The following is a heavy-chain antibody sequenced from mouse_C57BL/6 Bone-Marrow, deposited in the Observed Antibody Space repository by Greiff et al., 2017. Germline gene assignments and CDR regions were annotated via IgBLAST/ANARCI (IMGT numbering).Heavy chain of an antibody. J-gene: IGHJ2*01. V-gene: IGHV5-15*01. CDR1: GFTFSDYG. D-gene: IGHD4-1*01. Sequence: DVKLVESGGGLVQPGGSLKLSCAASGFTFSDYGMAWVRQAPRKGPEWVAFISNLAYSIYYADTVTCRFTISRENAKNTLYLEMSRLRSEDTAMYDCASLNRDENYFDYWGQGTTLTVSS. CDR3: ASLNRDENYFDY. CDR2: ISNLAYSI.